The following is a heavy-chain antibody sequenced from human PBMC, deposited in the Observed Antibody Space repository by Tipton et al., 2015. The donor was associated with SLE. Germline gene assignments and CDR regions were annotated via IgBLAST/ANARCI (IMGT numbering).Heavy chain of an antibody. CDR2: IHNDGTTT. Sequence: QLVQSGGDLVQPGGSLRLSCAASGFTFSSYWMHWVRQVPGKGLVWVSRIHNDGTTTAYAESVKGRFTISRDNAKNTLYLEMSSLRADDTAVYYCSRHDHGDYACLGYWGQGTLVTVSS. V-gene: IGHV3-74*02. J-gene: IGHJ4*02. D-gene: IGHD4-17*01. CDR1: GFTFSSYW. CDR3: SRHDHGDYACLGY.